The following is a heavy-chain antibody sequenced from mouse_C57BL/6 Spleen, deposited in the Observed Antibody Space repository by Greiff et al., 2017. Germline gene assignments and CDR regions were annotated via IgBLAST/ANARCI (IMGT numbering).Heavy chain of an antibody. D-gene: IGHD2-5*01. CDR2: ISSGSSTI. CDR3: ANSNYAMDY. J-gene: IGHJ4*01. Sequence: EVQGVESGGGLVKPGGSLKLSCAASGFTFSDYGMHWVRQAPEKGLGWVAYISSGSSTIYYADTVKGRFTISRDNAKNTLFLHMTSLRSEDTAMYYCANSNYAMDYWGQGTSVTVSS. CDR1: GFTFSDYG. V-gene: IGHV5-17*01.